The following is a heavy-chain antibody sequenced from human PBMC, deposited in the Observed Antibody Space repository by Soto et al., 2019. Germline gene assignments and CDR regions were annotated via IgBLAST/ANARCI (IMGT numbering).Heavy chain of an antibody. J-gene: IGHJ6*03. CDR1: GFSLSTSGVG. Sequence: SGPTLVKPTQTLTLTCTFSGFSLSTSGVGVGWIRQPPGKALEWLALIYWDDDKRYSPSLKSRLTITKDTSKNQVVLTMTNMDPVDTATYYCAHTILEWLLDYYYYYMDVWGKGTTVTVSS. CDR2: IYWDDDK. D-gene: IGHD3-3*01. CDR3: AHTILEWLLDYYYYYMDV. V-gene: IGHV2-5*02.